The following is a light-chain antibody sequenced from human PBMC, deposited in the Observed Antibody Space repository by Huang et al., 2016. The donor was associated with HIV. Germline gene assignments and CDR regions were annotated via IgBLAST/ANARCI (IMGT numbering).Light chain of an antibody. CDR1: KSISVY. Sequence: DIQMTQSPSSLSAAVGDRVTITCRTSKSISVYFNWYQQKPGKAPQLLVSLTSSLRIGGPSRFSGSGSGRDFSLNISSLQPEDFATYYCQQTDSKPYTFGQGTKLEIK. CDR2: LTS. V-gene: IGKV1-39*01. CDR3: QQTDSKPYT. J-gene: IGKJ2*01.